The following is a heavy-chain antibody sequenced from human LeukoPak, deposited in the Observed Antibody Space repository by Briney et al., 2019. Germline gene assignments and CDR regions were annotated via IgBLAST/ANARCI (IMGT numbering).Heavy chain of an antibody. Sequence: SQTLSLTCTVSGGSISSGGYYWSWIRQPPGKGLEWIGYIYHSGSTYYNPSLKSRVTISVDRSKNQFSLKLSSVTAADTAVYYCAREYARGYRGYSSSWSRLSYYFDYWGQGTLVTVSS. CDR1: GGSISSGGYY. V-gene: IGHV4-30-2*01. D-gene: IGHD6-13*01. CDR2: IYHSGST. J-gene: IGHJ4*02. CDR3: AREYARGYRGYSSSWSRLSYYFDY.